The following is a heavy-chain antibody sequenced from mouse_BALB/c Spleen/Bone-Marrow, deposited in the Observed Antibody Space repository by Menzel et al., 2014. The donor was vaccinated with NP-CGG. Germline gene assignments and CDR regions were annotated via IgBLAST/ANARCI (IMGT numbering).Heavy chain of an antibody. CDR1: GYSITSGYG. CDR2: IHYRGST. V-gene: IGHV3-1*02. CDR3: TRETTAVADFDY. J-gene: IGHJ2*01. Sequence: EVKVVESGPDLVKPSQSLSLTCTVTGYSITSGYGCHWIRQFPGNTLEWMGYIHYRGSTNYNPSLKSRISITRDTSKNQFSLQLNSVTTEDTATYYCTRETTAVADFDYWGQGATLTVTS. D-gene: IGHD1-1*01.